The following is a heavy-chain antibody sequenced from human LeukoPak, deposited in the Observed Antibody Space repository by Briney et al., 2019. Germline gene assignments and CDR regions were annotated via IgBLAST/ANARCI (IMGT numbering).Heavy chain of an antibody. CDR2: ISGSGGST. V-gene: IGHV3-23*01. Sequence: GGSLRLSCAASGFNFGSSVMSWVRQAPGKGLEWVSAISGSGGSTYYADSVKGRFTISRDNSKNTLYLQMNSLRAEDTAVYYCAKKVRVRGVIAYYYYYYGMDVWGQGTTVTVSS. D-gene: IGHD3-10*01. CDR1: GFNFGSSV. CDR3: AKKVRVRGVIAYYYYYYGMDV. J-gene: IGHJ6*02.